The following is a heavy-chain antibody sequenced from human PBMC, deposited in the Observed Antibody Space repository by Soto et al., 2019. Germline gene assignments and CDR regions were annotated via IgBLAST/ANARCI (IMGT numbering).Heavy chain of an antibody. D-gene: IGHD2-2*01. CDR1: GFTFSSYS. Sequence: GGSLRLSCAASGFTFSSYSMNWVRQAPGKGLEWVSSISSSSSYIYYADSVKGRFTISRDNAKNSLYLQMNSLRAEDTAVYYCARDDIVVVPAAIEHNWFDPWGQGTLVTVSS. V-gene: IGHV3-21*01. CDR3: ARDDIVVVPAAIEHNWFDP. CDR2: ISSSSSYI. J-gene: IGHJ5*02.